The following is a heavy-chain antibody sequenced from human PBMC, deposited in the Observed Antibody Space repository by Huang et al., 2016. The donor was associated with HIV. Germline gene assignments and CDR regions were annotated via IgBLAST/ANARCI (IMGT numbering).Heavy chain of an antibody. Sequence: QVQLVQSGAEVKKPGSSVKVSCKASGGTFSSYGFNWVRQAPGQGHEWVGGIIPMIGASNYAQKLQGRGTITADESTNTIYMELSSLRPEDTAVYYCARTYYYDSSGSIDAFDIWGQGTMVTVSS. J-gene: IGHJ3*02. CDR1: GGTFSSYG. D-gene: IGHD3-22*01. CDR2: IIPMIGAS. V-gene: IGHV1-69*01. CDR3: ARTYYYDSSGSIDAFDI.